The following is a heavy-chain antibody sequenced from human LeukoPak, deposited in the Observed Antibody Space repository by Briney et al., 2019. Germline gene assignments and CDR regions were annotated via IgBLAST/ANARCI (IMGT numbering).Heavy chain of an antibody. V-gene: IGHV3-11*01. CDR1: GFTFSDYY. CDR3: ARRGSGRHFDF. Sequence: GGSLRLSCAASGFTFSDYYMSWIRQAPGKGLEWVSYVSGGSSTIYYADSLKGRFTVSRDNAKNSLYLLMNSLRAEDTAVYYCARRGSGRHFDFWGQGTLVTVSS. D-gene: IGHD2-15*01. CDR2: VSGGSSTI. J-gene: IGHJ4*02.